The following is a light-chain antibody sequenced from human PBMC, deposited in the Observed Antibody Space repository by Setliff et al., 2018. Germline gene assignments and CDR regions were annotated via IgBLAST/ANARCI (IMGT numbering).Light chain of an antibody. V-gene: IGLV2-14*03. J-gene: IGLJ3*02. CDR2: EVT. CDR3: LSYTSETTHAL. Sequence: QSALIQPAAVSGSPGQSIAISCAGTSSDVGGYNYVSWYQQHPGKAPKLLIYEVTKRPSGVSDRFSGSKSGNTASLTISGLQTEDEAYYYCLSYTSETTHALFAGGTKVTVL. CDR1: SSDVGGYNY.